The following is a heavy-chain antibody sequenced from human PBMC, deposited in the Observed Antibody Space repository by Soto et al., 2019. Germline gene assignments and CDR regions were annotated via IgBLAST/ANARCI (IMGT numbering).Heavy chain of an antibody. CDR2: LNGGGNGP. V-gene: IGHV3-23*01. J-gene: IGHJ4*02. Sequence: DVQLLESGGGLVQPGGSLRLSCTGSGFTFSNYAMSWVRQAPGRGLEWISSLNGGGNGPHYADSVKGRFTISRDNSKNTLYLQMNSLSADDTAVYYCAKDPGNARYFACWGQGALVTVSS. CDR3: AKDPGNARYFAC. CDR1: GFTFSNYA.